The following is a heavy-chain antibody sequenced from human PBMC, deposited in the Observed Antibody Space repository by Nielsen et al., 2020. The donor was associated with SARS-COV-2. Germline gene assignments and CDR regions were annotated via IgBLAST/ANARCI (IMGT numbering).Heavy chain of an antibody. Sequence: SVKVSCKASGFTFTSSAVQWVRQARGQRLEWIGWIVVGSGNTNYAQKFQERVTITRDMSTSTAYMELSSLRSEDTAVYYCARAVGGAMLYFDYWGQGTLVTVSS. CDR1: GFTFTSSA. V-gene: IGHV1-58*01. CDR2: IVVGSGNT. D-gene: IGHD3-16*01. J-gene: IGHJ4*02. CDR3: ARAVGGAMLYFDY.